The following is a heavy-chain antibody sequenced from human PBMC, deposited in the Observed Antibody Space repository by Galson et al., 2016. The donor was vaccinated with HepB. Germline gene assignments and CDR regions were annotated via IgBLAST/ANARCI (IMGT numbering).Heavy chain of an antibody. J-gene: IGHJ1*01. CDR3: ARDQSSGWYRTADL. CDR1: GFTLTSGA. D-gene: IGHD3-22*01. V-gene: IGHV3-30*04. CDR2: ITYDGSEI. Sequence: SLRLSCAASGFTLTSGAMHWVRQAPGKGLEWVAVITYDGSEIYYADSVKGRFTISRDSSKNTLSLQMNSLRAEDTAVYYCARDQSSGWYRTADLWGQGTLVTVSS.